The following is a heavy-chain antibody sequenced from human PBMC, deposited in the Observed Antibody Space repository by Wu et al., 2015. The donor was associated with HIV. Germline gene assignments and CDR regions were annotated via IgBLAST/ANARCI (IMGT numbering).Heavy chain of an antibody. CDR2: INPIGTST. D-gene: IGHD1-26*01. Sequence: QVQLVQSGAGVKKPGASVKVSCKTSGNTFSNYYMQWVRQAPGKGLEWMAMINPIGTSTKYAQKFQGRLTVTRDTSTGVVYMELNSLRSEDTAVYYCTKTSALIRGAWDWFDTWGPGTLVSVSS. J-gene: IGHJ5*02. CDR1: GNTFSNYY. CDR3: TKTSALIRGAWDWFDT. V-gene: IGHV1-46*01.